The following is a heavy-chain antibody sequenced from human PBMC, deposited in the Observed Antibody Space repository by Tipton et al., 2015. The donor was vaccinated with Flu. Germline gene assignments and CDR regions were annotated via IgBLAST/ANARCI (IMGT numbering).Heavy chain of an antibody. D-gene: IGHD3-22*01. Sequence: SGFTFSSYGMHWVRQAPGKGLEWVAVIWYDGSNKYYADSVKGRFTISRDNSKNTLYLQMNSLRAEDTAVYYCARTYYYDSSGCPPFNWGQGTLVTVSS. V-gene: IGHV3-33*01. CDR3: ARTYYYDSSGCPPFN. J-gene: IGHJ4*02. CDR1: GFTFSSYG. CDR2: IWYDGSNK.